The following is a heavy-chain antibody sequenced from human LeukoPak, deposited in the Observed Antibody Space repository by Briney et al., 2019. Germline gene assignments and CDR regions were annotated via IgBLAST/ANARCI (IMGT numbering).Heavy chain of an antibody. Sequence: PSQTLSLTCTVSGGSISSGSYYWSWIRQPAGKGLEWIGRIYTSGSTNYNPSLKSRVTISVDTSKNQFSLKLSSVTAADTAVYYCARGRRHFDYWGQGTLVTVSS. CDR1: GGSISSGSYY. V-gene: IGHV4-61*02. D-gene: IGHD6-6*01. J-gene: IGHJ4*02. CDR2: IYTSGST. CDR3: ARGRRHFDY.